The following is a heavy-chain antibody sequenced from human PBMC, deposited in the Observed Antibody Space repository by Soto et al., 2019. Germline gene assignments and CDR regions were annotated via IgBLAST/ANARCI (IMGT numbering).Heavy chain of an antibody. V-gene: IGHV4-59*08. D-gene: IGHD6-19*01. CDR2: IYYSGST. J-gene: IGHJ4*02. Sequence: SETLSLTCTVSGGSISSYYWSWIRQPPGKGLEWIGYIYYSGSTNYNPSLKSRVTISVDTSKNQFSLKLSSVTAADTAVYYFAARTGYSSGWLDYWGRGTLVTVSS. CDR1: GGSISSYY. CDR3: AARTGYSSGWLDY.